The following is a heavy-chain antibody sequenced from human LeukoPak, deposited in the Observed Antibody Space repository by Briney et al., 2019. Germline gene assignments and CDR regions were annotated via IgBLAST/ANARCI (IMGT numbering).Heavy chain of an antibody. CDR2: INPNSGGT. V-gene: IGHV1-2*02. CDR3: ARDARGGSYYGGNYFDY. Sequence: AASVKVSCKASGYTFTGYYMHWVRQAPGQGLEWMGWINPNSGGTNYAQKFQGRVTMTRDTSISTAYMELSRLRSDDTAVYYCARDARGGSYYGGNYFDYWGQGTLVAVSS. D-gene: IGHD1-26*01. J-gene: IGHJ4*02. CDR1: GYTFTGYY.